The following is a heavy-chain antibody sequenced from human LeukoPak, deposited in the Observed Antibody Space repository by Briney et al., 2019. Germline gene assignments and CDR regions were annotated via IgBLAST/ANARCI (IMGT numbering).Heavy chain of an antibody. CDR1: GGSISSSSYY. D-gene: IGHD6-25*01. J-gene: IGHJ4*02. CDR2: IYYSGST. Sequence: PSETLSLTCTVSGGSISSSSYYWGWIRQPPGNGLEWIGSIYYSGSTYYNPSLKSRVTISVDTSKNQLSLRLRSVTAADTAVYYCARLYQGKRPPDYWGQGTLVTVSS. V-gene: IGHV4-39*01. CDR3: ARLYQGKRPPDY.